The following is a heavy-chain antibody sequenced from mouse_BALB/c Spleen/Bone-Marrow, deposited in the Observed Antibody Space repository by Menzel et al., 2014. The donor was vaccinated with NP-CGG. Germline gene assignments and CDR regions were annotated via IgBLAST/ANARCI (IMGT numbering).Heavy chain of an antibody. CDR3: ARRAATVVATDY. CDR1: GYTFTSYW. V-gene: IGHV1S81*02. CDR2: INPSNGRT. D-gene: IGHD1-1*01. J-gene: IGHJ2*01. Sequence: VKLVESGAELVKPGASVKLSCKASGYTFTSYWMHWVKQRSGQGLEWIGEINPSNGRTNYNEKFKSKATLTVDKSSSTAYMQLSSLTSEDSAVYYCARRAATVVATDYWGQGTTLTVSS.